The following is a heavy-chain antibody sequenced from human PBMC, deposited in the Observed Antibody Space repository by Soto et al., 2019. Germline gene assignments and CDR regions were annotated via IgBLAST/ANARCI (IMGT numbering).Heavy chain of an antibody. D-gene: IGHD1-1*01. Sequence: QVQLVESGGGVVQPGRSLRLSCAASGFTFSSYCMHWVRRAPGKGLEWVAVISYDGSNKYYANSVKGRFTISRDNAKNTLNLQMNSLKAEDTAVYYCAKDQTLPGWDVITAFDYWGQGTLVTVSS. J-gene: IGHJ4*02. CDR3: AKDQTLPGWDVITAFDY. V-gene: IGHV3-30*18. CDR1: GFTFSSYC. CDR2: ISYDGSNK.